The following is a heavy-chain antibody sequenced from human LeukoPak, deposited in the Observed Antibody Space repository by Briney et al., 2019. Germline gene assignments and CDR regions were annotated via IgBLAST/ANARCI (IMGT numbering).Heavy chain of an antibody. CDR3: ARSYYYESSGYSAFDI. CDR2: ISYDGSSK. CDR1: GFTFSSFG. D-gene: IGHD3-22*01. Sequence: PGRSLRLSCAASGFTFSSFGMHWVRQAPGKGLEWVAGISYDGSSKYYVDSVKGRFTISRDNSRNTLYLQMNSLRAEDTAVYYCARSYYYESSGYSAFDIWGQGTMVTVSS. J-gene: IGHJ3*02. V-gene: IGHV3-30*03.